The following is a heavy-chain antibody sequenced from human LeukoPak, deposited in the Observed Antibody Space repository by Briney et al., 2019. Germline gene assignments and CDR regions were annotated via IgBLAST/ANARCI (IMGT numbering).Heavy chain of an antibody. CDR1: GGSISSYY. V-gene: IGHV4-4*07. CDR2: IYTSGST. CDR3: AIGYSYGYPPKYFDY. Sequence: SETLSLTCTVSGGSISSYYWSWIRQPAGKGLEWIGRIYTSGSTNYNPSLKSQVTMSVDTSKNPFSLKLSSVTAADTAVYYCAIGYSYGYPPKYFDYWGQGTLVTVSS. D-gene: IGHD5-18*01. J-gene: IGHJ4*02.